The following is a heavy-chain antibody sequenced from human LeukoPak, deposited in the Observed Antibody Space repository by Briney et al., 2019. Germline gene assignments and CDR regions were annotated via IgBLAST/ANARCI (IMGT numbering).Heavy chain of an antibody. Sequence: GGSLRLSCAASGFTFSSYAMSWVRQAPGKGLEWVSAISGSGGSTYYADSVKGRFSISRDNSKNTLYLQMNSLRAEDTAVYYCAKSPWVGSSGYYDYWGQGTLVTVSS. CDR3: AKSPWVGSSGYYDY. V-gene: IGHV3-23*01. D-gene: IGHD3-22*01. J-gene: IGHJ4*02. CDR1: GFTFSSYA. CDR2: ISGSGGST.